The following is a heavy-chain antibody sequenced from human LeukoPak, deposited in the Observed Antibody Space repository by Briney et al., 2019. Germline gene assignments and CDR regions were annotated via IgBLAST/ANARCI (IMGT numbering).Heavy chain of an antibody. D-gene: IGHD6-13*01. CDR3: IRVKTGYSSRWYVVEKGSADTLDI. CDR2: IRSKGYGGTT. CDR1: GFTFGDYA. Sequence: GGSLRLSCTASGFTFGDYAMSWFRQAPGKGLEWVGFIRSKGYGGTTEYAASVKGRFIISRDDSKNIAYLQMNSLKTEDTAVYYCIRVKTGYSSRWYVVEKGSADTLDIWGQGTMVTVST. V-gene: IGHV3-49*03. J-gene: IGHJ3*02.